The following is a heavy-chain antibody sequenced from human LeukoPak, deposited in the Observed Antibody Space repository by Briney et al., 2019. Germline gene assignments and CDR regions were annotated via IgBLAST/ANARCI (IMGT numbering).Heavy chain of an antibody. CDR3: ARGASASLLGYCSGGSCYSASRVDP. CDR2: ISSSGSTI. D-gene: IGHD2-15*01. CDR1: GFTFSSYS. Sequence: GGSLRLSCAASGFTFSSYSMNWVRQAPGKGLEWVSYISSSGSTIYYADSVKGRFTISRDNAKNSLYLQMNSLRAEDTAVYYCARGASASLLGYCSGGSCYSASRVDPWGQGTLVT. V-gene: IGHV3-48*04. J-gene: IGHJ5*02.